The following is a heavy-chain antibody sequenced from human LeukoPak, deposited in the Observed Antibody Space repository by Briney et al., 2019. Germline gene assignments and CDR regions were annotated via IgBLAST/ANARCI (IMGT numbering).Heavy chain of an antibody. D-gene: IGHD6-6*01. CDR2: ISPTSGGT. CDR3: ARAGGSSSLYYFDY. V-gene: IGHV1-2*02. CDR1: GYTFTGYY. Sequence: ASVKVSCKASGYTFTGYYMHWVRQAPGQGLEWMGWISPTSGGTNYAQKFQGRVTMTRDTSISTAYMELSRLRSDDTAVYYCARAGGSSSLYYFDYWGQGTLVTVSS. J-gene: IGHJ4*02.